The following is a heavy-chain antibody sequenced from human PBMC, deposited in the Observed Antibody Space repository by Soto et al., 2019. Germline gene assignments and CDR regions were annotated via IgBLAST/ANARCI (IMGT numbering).Heavy chain of an antibody. CDR1: AVYISRFY. Sequence: PSETPSLPCTVAAVYISRFYFIWLRQSPGKGLEWIGYIYYSGSTSYSPSLRSRVTRSVGRSKNQFYQKLRSVTAADSLVYYRPRQPHSQRSDRGRGTRGTV. CDR2: IYYSGST. V-gene: IGHV4-59*08. D-gene: IGHD1-1*01. J-gene: IGHJ4*02. CDR3: PRQPHSQRSD.